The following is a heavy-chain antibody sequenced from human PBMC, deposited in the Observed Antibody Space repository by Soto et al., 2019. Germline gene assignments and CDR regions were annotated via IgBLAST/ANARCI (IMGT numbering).Heavy chain of an antibody. CDR2: IYYSGSA. J-gene: IGHJ6*02. V-gene: IGHV4-59*01. CDR1: GGSISSYY. CDR3: ARVPGGGYSGYDYYYYYGMDV. Sequence: SETLSLTCTVSGGSISSYYWSWIRQPPGKGLEWIGYIYYSGSANYNPSLKSRVTISVDTSKNQFSLKLSSVTAADTAVYYCARVPGGGYSGYDYYYYYGMDVWGQGTTVTVSS. D-gene: IGHD5-12*01.